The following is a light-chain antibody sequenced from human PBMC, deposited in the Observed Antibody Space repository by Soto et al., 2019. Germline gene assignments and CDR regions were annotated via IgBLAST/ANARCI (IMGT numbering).Light chain of an antibody. CDR1: QSLLHSNGNNY. CDR3: QQPLQNPLT. Sequence: DIVLTQSPLSLSVTPGEPASISCRSSQSLLHSNGNNYLEWYLQKPGQSPQVLIYLASNRASGVPHRFSGSGSGTDFTLTISRLEAEDVALYYCQQPLQNPLTFGGGTKVQIK. CDR2: LAS. J-gene: IGKJ4*01. V-gene: IGKV2-28*01.